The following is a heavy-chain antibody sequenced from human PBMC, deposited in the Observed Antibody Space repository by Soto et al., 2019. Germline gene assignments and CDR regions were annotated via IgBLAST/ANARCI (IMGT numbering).Heavy chain of an antibody. Sequence: PGGSLRLSCAASGFTFSSYAMHWVRQAPGKGLEWVAVISYDGSNKYYADSVKGRFTISRDNSKNTLYLQMNSLRAEDTAVYYCARAMTTVDSDFDYWGQGTLVTVSS. CDR3: ARAMTTVDSDFDY. J-gene: IGHJ4*02. D-gene: IGHD4-17*01. CDR1: GFTFSSYA. CDR2: ISYDGSNK. V-gene: IGHV3-30-3*01.